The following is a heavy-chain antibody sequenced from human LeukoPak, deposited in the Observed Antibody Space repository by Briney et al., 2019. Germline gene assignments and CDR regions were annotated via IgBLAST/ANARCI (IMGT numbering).Heavy chain of an antibody. CDR2: IYYSGST. D-gene: IGHD4-17*01. CDR1: GGSISSGGYY. CDR3: ARAGDYDGDYFDY. Sequence: SETLSLTCTVSGGSISSGGYYWSWIRQHPGKGLEWIGYIYYSGSTYYNPSLKSRVTISVDRSKNQFSLKLSSVTAADTAVYYCARAGDYDGDYFDYWGQGTLVTVSS. J-gene: IGHJ4*02. V-gene: IGHV4-31*03.